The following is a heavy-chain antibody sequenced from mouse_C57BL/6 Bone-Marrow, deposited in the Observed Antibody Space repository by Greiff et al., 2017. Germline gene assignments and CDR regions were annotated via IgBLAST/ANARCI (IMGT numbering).Heavy chain of an antibody. CDR3: SRLHDYDY. CDR2: IYPGDGDT. V-gene: IGHV1-82*01. J-gene: IGHJ2*01. D-gene: IGHD2-4*01. Sequence: VQLQQSGPELVKPGASVKISCKASGYAFSSSWMNWVKQRPGKGLEWIGRIYPGDGDTNYNGKFKGKATLTADKSSSTAYMQLSSLTSEDSAVYFCSRLHDYDYWGQGTTLTVSS. CDR1: GYAFSSSW.